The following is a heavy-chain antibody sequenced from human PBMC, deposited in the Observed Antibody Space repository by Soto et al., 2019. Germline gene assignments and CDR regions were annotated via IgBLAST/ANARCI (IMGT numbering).Heavy chain of an antibody. J-gene: IGHJ6*02. CDR1: GFTFSSYG. CDR2: ICYDGSNK. V-gene: IGHV3-33*01. CDR3: ARDHVVVPAAIRGGIYYYYYGMDV. D-gene: IGHD2-2*02. Sequence: PGGSLRLSCAASGFTFSSYGMHWVRQAPGKGLEWVAVICYDGSNKYYADSVKGRFTISRDNSKNTLYLQMNSLRAEDTAVYYCARDHVVVPAAIRGGIYYYYYGMDVWGQGTTVTVSS.